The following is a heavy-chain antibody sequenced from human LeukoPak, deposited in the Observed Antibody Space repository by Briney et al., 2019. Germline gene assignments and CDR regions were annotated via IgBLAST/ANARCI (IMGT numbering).Heavy chain of an antibody. J-gene: IGHJ4*02. CDR3: AKLWTGTTSY. V-gene: IGHV3-30*18. Sequence: PGRSLRLSCAASGFTFSSYGMHWVRQAPGKGLEWVAVISYDGSNKYYADSVKGRFTVSRDNSKNTLYLQMNSLRAEDTAVYYCAKLWTGTTSYWGQETLVTVSS. CDR2: ISYDGSNK. CDR1: GFTFSSYG. D-gene: IGHD1-1*01.